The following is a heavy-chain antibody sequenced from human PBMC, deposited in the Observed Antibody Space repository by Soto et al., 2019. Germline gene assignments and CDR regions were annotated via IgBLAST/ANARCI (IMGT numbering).Heavy chain of an antibody. D-gene: IGHD4-17*01. CDR3: AREGTRHVYGMDV. V-gene: IGHV6-1*01. J-gene: IGHJ6*02. CDR1: GDSVPSNSAA. CDR2: QYYRSKWYN. Sequence: SHTLALTPAISGDSVPSNSAAWNWVGHSTSRGLACVGRQYYRSKWYNDYAVSVKSRITINPDNSKNQFSLQLNSVTPEDTAVYYCAREGTRHVYGMDVWGQGTTVTVS.